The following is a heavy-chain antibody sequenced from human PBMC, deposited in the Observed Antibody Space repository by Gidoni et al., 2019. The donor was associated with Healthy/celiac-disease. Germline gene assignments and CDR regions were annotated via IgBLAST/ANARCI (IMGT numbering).Heavy chain of an antibody. Sequence: QVQLVQSGAEVKKPGFSVKVSCKASGGTFSSYAISWVRQAPGQGLEWMGGIIPIFGTANYAQKFQGRVTITADESTSTAYMELSSLRSEDTAVYYCARDNASQKRTVTTVGGYYYGMDVWGQGTTVTVSS. CDR3: ARDNASQKRTVTTVGGYYYGMDV. CDR1: GGTFSSYA. CDR2: IIPIFGTA. J-gene: IGHJ6*02. D-gene: IGHD4-17*01. V-gene: IGHV1-69*01.